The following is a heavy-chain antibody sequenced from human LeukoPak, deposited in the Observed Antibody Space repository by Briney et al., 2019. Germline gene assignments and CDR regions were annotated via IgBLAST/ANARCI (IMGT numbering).Heavy chain of an antibody. V-gene: IGHV4-34*01. J-gene: IGHJ5*02. CDR3: ARRASTVTTTPYSFDP. CDR2: INHSGST. D-gene: IGHD4-17*01. Sequence: SETLSLTCAVYGGSFSGYYWSWIRQPPGKGLEWVGEINHSGSTNYNPSLKSRVTISVDTSKNQFSLKLSSVTAADTAVYYCARRASTVTTTPYSFDPWGQGTLVTVSS. CDR1: GGSFSGYY.